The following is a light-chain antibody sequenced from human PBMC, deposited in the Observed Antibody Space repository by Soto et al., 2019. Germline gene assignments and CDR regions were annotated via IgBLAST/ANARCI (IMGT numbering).Light chain of an antibody. V-gene: IGKV2-28*01. CDR2: LGS. CDR3: MQALQTPTT. Sequence: DIVMTQSPLSLPVTPGEPASISCRSSQSLLHSNGYNYLDWYLQKPGQSPQLLIYLGSNRASGVPDRFSGSGSGTGFTLKISRVEAEDVGVYYCMQALQTPTTFGPGTKVDIK. CDR1: QSLLHSNGYNY. J-gene: IGKJ3*01.